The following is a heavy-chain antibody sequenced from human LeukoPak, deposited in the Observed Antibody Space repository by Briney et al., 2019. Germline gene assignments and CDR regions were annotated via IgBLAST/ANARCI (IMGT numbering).Heavy chain of an antibody. CDR2: ISYDGSNK. CDR3: ARERYYYDSSGYYRLFDY. V-gene: IGHV3-30-3*01. J-gene: IGHJ4*02. Sequence: GGSLRLSCAASGFTLSSYAMHWVRQAPGKGLEWVAVISYDGSNKYYADSVKGRFTISRDNSKNTLYLQMNSLRAEDAAVYYCARERYYYDSSGYYRLFDYWGQGTLVTVSS. D-gene: IGHD3-22*01. CDR1: GFTLSSYA.